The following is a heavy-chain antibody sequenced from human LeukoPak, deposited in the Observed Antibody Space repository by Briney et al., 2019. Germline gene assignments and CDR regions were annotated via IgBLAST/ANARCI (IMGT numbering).Heavy chain of an antibody. J-gene: IGHJ3*02. D-gene: IGHD3-22*01. CDR3: AKHHHNYYDSGPFFPSPFDAFDI. V-gene: IGHV3-23*01. CDR2: VSWEWST. CDR1: GFTFSSYW. Sequence: GGSLSLSCAASGFTFSSYWMHWVRQAPGKGLQWVSAVSWEWSTFHADFVKGRSTISQNNSNNTLYLQKNSLRVQDTAVYSCAKHHHNYYDSGPFFPSPFDAFDIWGHGTLVTVSS.